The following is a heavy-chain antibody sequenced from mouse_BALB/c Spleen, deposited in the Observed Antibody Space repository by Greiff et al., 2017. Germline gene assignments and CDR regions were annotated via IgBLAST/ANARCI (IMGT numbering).Heavy chain of an antibody. V-gene: IGHV3-2*02. Sequence: DVKLVESGPGLVKPSQSLSLTCTVTGYSITSDYAWNWIRQFPGNKLEWMGYISYSGSTSYNPSLKSRISITRDTSKNQFFLQLNSVTTEDTATYYCARGGYFDYWGQGTTLTVSS. CDR1: GYSITSDYA. CDR2: ISYSGST. J-gene: IGHJ2*01. CDR3: ARGGYFDY.